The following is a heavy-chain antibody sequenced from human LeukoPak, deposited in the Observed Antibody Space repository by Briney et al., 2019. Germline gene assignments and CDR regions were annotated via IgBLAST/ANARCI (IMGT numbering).Heavy chain of an antibody. D-gene: IGHD1-26*01. J-gene: IGHJ3*02. CDR1: GFTFGPYT. CDR2: ISSSSDTI. V-gene: IGHV3-48*04. Sequence: PGGSLRLSCAASGFTFGPYTMNWVRQAPGKGLEWVSYISSSSDTIYYADSVKGRFTISRDNGKNSLYLQMNSLRAEDTAVYYCASSGSHDAFDIWGQGTMVTVSS. CDR3: ASSGSHDAFDI.